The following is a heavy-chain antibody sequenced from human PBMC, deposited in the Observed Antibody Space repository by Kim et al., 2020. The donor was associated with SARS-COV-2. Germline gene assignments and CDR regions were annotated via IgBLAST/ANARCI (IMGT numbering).Heavy chain of an antibody. Sequence: GGSTSYAQKFQGRVTMTRDTSTSTVYMELSSLRSEDTAVYYCARGIPVHLWGQGTLVTVSS. J-gene: IGHJ1*01. CDR2: GGST. CDR3: ARGIPVHL. V-gene: IGHV1-46*01. D-gene: IGHD1-1*01.